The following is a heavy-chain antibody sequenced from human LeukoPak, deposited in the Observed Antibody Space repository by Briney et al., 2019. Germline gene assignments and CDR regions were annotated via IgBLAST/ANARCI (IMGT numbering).Heavy chain of an antibody. CDR2: ISAYNGNT. CDR1: GGTFSSYG. V-gene: IGHV1-18*01. J-gene: IGHJ5*02. CDR3: ARDSGGDCWFDP. D-gene: IGHD2-21*02. Sequence: ASVKVSCKASGGTFSSYGISWVRQAPGQGLEWMGWISAYNGNTNYAQKLQGRVTMTIDTSTSTAYMELRSLRSGDTAVYYCARDSGGDCWFDPWGQGTLVTVSS.